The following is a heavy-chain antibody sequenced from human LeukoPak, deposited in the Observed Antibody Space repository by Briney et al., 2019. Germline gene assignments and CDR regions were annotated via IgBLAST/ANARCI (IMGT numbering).Heavy chain of an antibody. D-gene: IGHD2-2*01. Sequence: PGGSLRLSCAASGFTFSSYSMNWVRQAPGKGLEWVSYISSSSSTIYYADSVKGRFTISRDNANNSLYLQMNSLRAEDTAVYYCAREVSHCSSTSCSSGDYWGQGTLVTVSS. V-gene: IGHV3-48*01. CDR2: ISSSSSTI. CDR3: AREVSHCSSTSCSSGDY. CDR1: GFTFSSYS. J-gene: IGHJ4*02.